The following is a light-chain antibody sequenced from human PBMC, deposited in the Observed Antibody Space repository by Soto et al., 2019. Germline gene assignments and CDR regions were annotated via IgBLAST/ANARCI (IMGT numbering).Light chain of an antibody. CDR1: SRDVGAYDY. CDR2: YVD. Sequence: QSVLTQPASVSGSPGQSITISCTGTSRDVGAYDYVSWYLQYPDKAPQLLIYYVDHRPSGVSSRFSGSKSGNTASLTISGLHAEDEGDYYCCSYADGSIYFFGTGTKGTVL. CDR3: CSYADGSIYF. V-gene: IGLV2-14*03. J-gene: IGLJ1*01.